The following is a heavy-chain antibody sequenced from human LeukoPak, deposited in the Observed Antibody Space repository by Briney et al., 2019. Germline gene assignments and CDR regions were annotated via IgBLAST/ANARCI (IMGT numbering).Heavy chain of an antibody. CDR2: FNPNSGGT. CDR1: GYTFTGNY. J-gene: IGHJ4*02. CDR3: ARVADSGSYYFDY. V-gene: IGHV1-2*02. Sequence: ASVKVSCKASGYTFTGNYMHWVRQAPGQGLEWMGWFNPNSGGTKYAQKFQGRISMTRDTSISTAYMELSRLGSDDTAVYYCARVADSGSYYFDYWGQGTLVTVSS. D-gene: IGHD1-26*01.